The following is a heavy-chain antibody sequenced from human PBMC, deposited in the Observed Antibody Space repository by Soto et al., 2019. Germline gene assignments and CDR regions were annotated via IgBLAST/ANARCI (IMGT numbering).Heavy chain of an antibody. D-gene: IGHD2-15*01. Sequence: EVQLLESGGGLVQPGGSLRLSCAASGFTFSNYAMTWVRQAPGKGLEWVSTISGSGGSTYYADSVKGRFPISRDNSRNTLYLKMNSLKAEDTAINYCSKDLVFCKSGSCSTDWYYDLWGRGTLVTLAS. V-gene: IGHV3-23*01. CDR3: SKDLVFCKSGSCSTDWYYDL. J-gene: IGHJ2*01. CDR1: GFTFSNYA. CDR2: ISGSGGST.